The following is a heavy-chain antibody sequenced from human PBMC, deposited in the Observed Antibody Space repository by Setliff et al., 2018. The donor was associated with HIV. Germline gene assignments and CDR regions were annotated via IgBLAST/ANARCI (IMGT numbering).Heavy chain of an antibody. CDR2: IYYNGSP. Sequence: SLTCSVSGASIGSSHYYWGWIRQPPGKGLEWVASIYYNGSPFYNPSLKSRVTISVDTSKNQFSLNLSSVTAADTAVYYCARHCGYSPGQICYYYLDIWGKGTTVTVS. CDR1: GASIGSSHYY. CDR3: ARHCGYSPGQICYYYLDI. V-gene: IGHV4-39*01. J-gene: IGHJ6*03. D-gene: IGHD5-18*01.